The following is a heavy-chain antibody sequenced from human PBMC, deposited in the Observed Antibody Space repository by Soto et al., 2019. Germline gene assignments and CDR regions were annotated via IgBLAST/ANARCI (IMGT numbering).Heavy chain of an antibody. CDR3: AKDVDSAMVWWRALPDS. Sequence: QVQLVESGGGVVQPGRSLRLSCAASGFTFSSYGMHWVRQAPGKGLEWVAVISDDGSNKYYADSVKGRFTIYRDNSKNTLYLQMNSVRAGDTAVYYCAKDVDSAMVWWRALPDSWGQGPLFTVSS. D-gene: IGHD5-18*01. V-gene: IGHV3-30*18. J-gene: IGHJ4*02. CDR1: GFTFSSYG. CDR2: ISDDGSNK.